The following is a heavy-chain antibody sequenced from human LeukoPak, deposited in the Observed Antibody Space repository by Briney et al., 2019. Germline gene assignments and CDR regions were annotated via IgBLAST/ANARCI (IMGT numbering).Heavy chain of an antibody. Sequence: SATLSLTCDVSGYSISSGYYWGWIRQPPGKGLGWIGSIYHSGSTYYNPSLKSRVTISVATSKNQFSLKLSSVTAADTAVYYCAILKYSSSHFDYWGQGTLVTVSS. CDR3: AILKYSSSHFDY. J-gene: IGHJ4*02. CDR2: IYHSGST. D-gene: IGHD6-6*01. CDR1: GYSISSGYY. V-gene: IGHV4-38-2*01.